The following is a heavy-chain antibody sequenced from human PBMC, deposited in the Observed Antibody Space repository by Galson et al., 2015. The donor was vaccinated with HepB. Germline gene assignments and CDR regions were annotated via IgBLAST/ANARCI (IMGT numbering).Heavy chain of an antibody. V-gene: IGHV3-21*01. CDR3: ARVYFGSGSSSAYWYFDL. CDR2: ISATGRYI. Sequence: SLRLSCAASGFTFSDYTIHWVRQAAGKGLEWVASISATGRYIYYADSPKERFTISRDNAQNSLYLQMNSLRDEDTAVYYCARVYFGSGSSSAYWYFDLWGRGALVTVSS. D-gene: IGHD3-10*01. J-gene: IGHJ2*01. CDR1: GFTFSDYT.